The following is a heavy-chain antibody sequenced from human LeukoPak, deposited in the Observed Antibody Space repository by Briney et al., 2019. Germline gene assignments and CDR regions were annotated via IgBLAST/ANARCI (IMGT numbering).Heavy chain of an antibody. Sequence: SETLSLTCTVSGGSIGSDYWTWIRQPPGKGLEYIGYIYYTGGTNYNPSLKSRVTISVDTSKNQFSLKLSSVTAADTAVYYCARAPGNDYWGQGTLVTVSS. CDR2: IYYTGGT. CDR1: GGSIGSDY. CDR3: ARAPGNDY. J-gene: IGHJ4*02. V-gene: IGHV4-59*12. D-gene: IGHD4-23*01.